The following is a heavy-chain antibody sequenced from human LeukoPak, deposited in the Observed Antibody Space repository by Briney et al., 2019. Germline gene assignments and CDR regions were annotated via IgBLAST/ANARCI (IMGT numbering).Heavy chain of an antibody. J-gene: IGHJ4*02. D-gene: IGHD5-24*01. V-gene: IGHV3-7*01. CDR2: IKQDGTQR. CDR3: ARDHSGDGYNDFDY. Sequence: GGSLRLSCVASGFSLSAFWMHWVRQAPGQGLEWLASIKQDGTQRYYVDSVNGRLTISRDNAKNSLSLQMNSLRVEDTAVYYCARDHSGDGYNDFDYWGQGTLVTVSS. CDR1: GFSLSAFW.